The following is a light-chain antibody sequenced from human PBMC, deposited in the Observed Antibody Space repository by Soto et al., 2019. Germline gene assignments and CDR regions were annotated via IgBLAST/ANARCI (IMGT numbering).Light chain of an antibody. V-gene: IGLV4-69*01. Sequence: QPVLTQSPSASASLGASVKLTCTLSSGHSSYAIAWHQQQPEKGPRYLMNLNSDGSHSKGDGIPDRFSGSSSGAERYLTISSLQSEDEADYYCKTWGTGIVVFGGGTKLTVL. CDR2: LNSDGSH. J-gene: IGLJ2*01. CDR3: KTWGTGIVV. CDR1: SGHSSYA.